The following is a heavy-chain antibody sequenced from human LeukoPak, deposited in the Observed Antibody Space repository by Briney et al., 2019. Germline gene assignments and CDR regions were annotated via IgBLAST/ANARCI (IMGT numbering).Heavy chain of an antibody. V-gene: IGHV1-2*06. CDR2: INPNSGGT. Sequence: GASVKDSCKASGYTFTGYYMHWVRQAPGQGLEWMGRINPNSGGTNYAQKFQGRVTMTRDTSISTAYMELSRLRSDDTAVYYCARDPSRLGTFDYWGQGTLVTVSS. CDR3: ARDPSRLGTFDY. J-gene: IGHJ4*02. D-gene: IGHD7-27*01. CDR1: GYTFTGYY.